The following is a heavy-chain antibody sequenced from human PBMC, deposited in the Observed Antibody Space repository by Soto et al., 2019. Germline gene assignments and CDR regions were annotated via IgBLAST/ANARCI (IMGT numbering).Heavy chain of an antibody. CDR1: GGSLSGFY. Sequence: PSETLSLTCAVYGGSLSGFYWSWIRRPPGKGLEWIGEISHTGTSNYDPSLRGRVTISVDTSKNQFSLKLSSMTAADTAVYYCAREPHPRVQGPNPVDVWGKGTMIT. V-gene: IGHV4-34*01. CDR3: AREPHPRVQGPNPVDV. J-gene: IGHJ6*03. D-gene: IGHD1-1*01. CDR2: ISHTGTS.